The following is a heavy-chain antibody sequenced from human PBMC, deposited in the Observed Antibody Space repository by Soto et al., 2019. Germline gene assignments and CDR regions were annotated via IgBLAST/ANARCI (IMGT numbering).Heavy chain of an antibody. V-gene: IGHV3-23*01. CDR2: ISGSGGST. CDR1: GFTFSSYA. CDR3: ATSRSRLIMGHYYLDV. J-gene: IGHJ6*03. D-gene: IGHD3-10*01. Sequence: RGSLRLPCPASGFTFSSYAMSWVRQAPGKGLGWVSAISGSGGSTYYADSVKGRFTISRDNSKNTLYLQMHSLRAEDTAVYYCATSRSRLIMGHYYLDVWGKGTTVTVSS.